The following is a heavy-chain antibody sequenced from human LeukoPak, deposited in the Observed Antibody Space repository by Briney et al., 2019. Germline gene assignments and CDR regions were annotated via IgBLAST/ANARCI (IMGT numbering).Heavy chain of an antibody. Sequence: EYLKISCKASGYSFSNYWIGWVRQMPGKGLEWMGIIYPGDSDTRYSPSFQGQVTISADKSITTGYSQWSSLKASDTAMYYCARAPTYVSNPFYLHYWAQGALVTVSS. CDR2: IYPGDSDT. J-gene: IGHJ4*02. CDR3: ARAPTYVSNPFYLHY. CDR1: GYSFSNYW. V-gene: IGHV5-51*01. D-gene: IGHD3-10*02.